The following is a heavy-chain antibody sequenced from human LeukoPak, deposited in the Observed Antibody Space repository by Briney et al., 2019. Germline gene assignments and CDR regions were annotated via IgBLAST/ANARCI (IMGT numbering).Heavy chain of an antibody. J-gene: IGHJ4*02. Sequence: GGSLRLSCAASGFTFSNAWMSWVRQAPGKGLEWVGRIKIKTDGGTIEYGAPVKGRFTISRDDSKNTLYLQMNTLETEDTGVYYCTRISGSSSGPFDYRGQGSLVTVSS. CDR3: TRISGSSSGPFDY. CDR2: IKIKTDGGTI. D-gene: IGHD1-26*01. V-gene: IGHV3-15*01. CDR1: GFTFSNAW.